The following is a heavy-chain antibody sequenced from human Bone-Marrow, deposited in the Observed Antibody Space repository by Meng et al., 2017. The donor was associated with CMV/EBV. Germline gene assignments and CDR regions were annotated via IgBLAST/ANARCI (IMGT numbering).Heavy chain of an antibody. Sequence: SETLSLTCTVSGGSISSGGYYWSWIRQHPGKGLEWIGYIYYSGSTYYNPSLKSRVTISVDTSKNQFSLKLSSVTAADTAVYYCARYYSSSSGRVYYYGMDVWGQGTTVTVSS. CDR3: ARYYSSSSGRVYYYGMDV. V-gene: IGHV4-31*03. D-gene: IGHD6-6*01. CDR2: IYYSGST. CDR1: GGSISSGGYY. J-gene: IGHJ6*02.